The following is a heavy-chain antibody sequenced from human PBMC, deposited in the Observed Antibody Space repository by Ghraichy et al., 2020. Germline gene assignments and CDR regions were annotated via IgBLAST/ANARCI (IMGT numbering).Heavy chain of an antibody. D-gene: IGHD3-10*01. CDR1: GFTFSSYE. Sequence: GGSLRLSCAASGFTFSSYEMNWVRQAPGKGLEWVSYISSSGSTIYYADSVKGRFTISRDNAKNSLYLQMNSLRAEDTAVYYCARDGKQGYGSGSYYGYYYYMDVWGKGTTVTVSS. CDR3: ARDGKQGYGSGSYYGYYYYMDV. CDR2: ISSSGSTI. V-gene: IGHV3-48*03. J-gene: IGHJ6*03.